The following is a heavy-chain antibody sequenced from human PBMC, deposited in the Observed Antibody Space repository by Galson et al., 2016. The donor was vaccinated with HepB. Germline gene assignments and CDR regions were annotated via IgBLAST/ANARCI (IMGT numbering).Heavy chain of an antibody. Sequence: QSGAEVKEPGESLKISCRGSGYRFTNYWIGWVRQMPGKGLEWMGIIYPGDSDTRYSPPFQGQVTISVDRSISAVYLQWSSLKASDTAMYYCARRATGYCSGGACYLDYWGQGTLVTVSS. D-gene: IGHD2-15*01. V-gene: IGHV5-51*01. J-gene: IGHJ4*02. CDR3: ARRATGYCSGGACYLDY. CDR1: GYRFTNYW. CDR2: IYPGDSDT.